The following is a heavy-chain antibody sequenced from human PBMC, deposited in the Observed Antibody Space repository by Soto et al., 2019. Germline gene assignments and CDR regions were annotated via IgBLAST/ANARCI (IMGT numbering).Heavy chain of an antibody. CDR3: ARDLRARWLRVWYFDL. CDR1: GFTVSSNY. Sequence: EVQLVESGGGLVQPGGSLRLSCAASGFTVSSNYMSWVRQAPGKGLEWVSVIYSGGSTYYADSVKGRFTISRDNSKNTLYLQMNSLRAEDTAVYYCARDLRARWLRVWYFDLWGRGTLVTVSS. J-gene: IGHJ2*01. D-gene: IGHD4-17*01. CDR2: IYSGGST. V-gene: IGHV3-66*01.